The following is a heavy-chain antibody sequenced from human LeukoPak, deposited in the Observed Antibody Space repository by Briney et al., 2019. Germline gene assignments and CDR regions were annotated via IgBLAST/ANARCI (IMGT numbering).Heavy chain of an antibody. J-gene: IGHJ5*02. D-gene: IGHD4-17*01. CDR1: GGSISSGGYS. Sequence: PSQTLSLTCAVSGGSISSGGYSWSWIRQPPGKGLEWIGYIYHSGSTKYNPSLKSRVTISVDTSKNLFSLKLTSVTAADTAVYYCATRRDEFGDYGFTSWGQGTLVTVSS. CDR3: ATRRDEFGDYGFTS. V-gene: IGHV4-30-2*02. CDR2: IYHSGST.